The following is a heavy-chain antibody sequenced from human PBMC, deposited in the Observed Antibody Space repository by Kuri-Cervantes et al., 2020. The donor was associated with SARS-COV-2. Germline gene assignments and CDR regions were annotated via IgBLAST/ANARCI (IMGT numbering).Heavy chain of an antibody. J-gene: IGHJ4*02. Sequence: GESLKISCAASGFTFSSYSMNWVRQAPGRGLGWVSSISSSSSYIYYADSVKGRFTISRDNSKNTLYLQMNSLRAEDTAVYYCAKDSLHYWGQGTLVTVSS. CDR1: GFTFSSYS. V-gene: IGHV3-21*01. CDR2: ISSSSSYI. CDR3: AKDSLHY.